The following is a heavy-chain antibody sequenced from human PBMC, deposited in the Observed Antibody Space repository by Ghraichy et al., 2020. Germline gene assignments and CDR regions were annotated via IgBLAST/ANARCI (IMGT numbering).Heavy chain of an antibody. CDR1: GFTFSSYW. Sequence: GSLRLSCAASGFTFSSYWMTWVRQAPGKGLEWVANIKQDGTATYYVDSVKGRFTISRDNAKNSLFLQMDSLRADDTAVYYCARYDIRFGSHDFLDYWGQGTLVTVSP. D-gene: IGHD3-9*01. V-gene: IGHV3-7*03. CDR3: ARYDIRFGSHDFLDY. CDR2: IKQDGTAT. J-gene: IGHJ4*02.